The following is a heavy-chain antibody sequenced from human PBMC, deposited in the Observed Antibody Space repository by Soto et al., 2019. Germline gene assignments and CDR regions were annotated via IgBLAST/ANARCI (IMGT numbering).Heavy chain of an antibody. J-gene: IGHJ4*02. CDR2: ITWNSGKI. Sequence: VQLVESGGGLVQPGRSLRLSCEASGFTFDDYAFHWVRQTPGKGLEWVAGITWNSGKIDYADSVKGRFTISRDNGKSSLYRQMDSLRPEDTALYYCVRGFWSGSDDYWGQGTLVTVSS. CDR1: GFTFDDYA. V-gene: IGHV3-9*01. D-gene: IGHD3-3*01. CDR3: VRGFWSGSDDY.